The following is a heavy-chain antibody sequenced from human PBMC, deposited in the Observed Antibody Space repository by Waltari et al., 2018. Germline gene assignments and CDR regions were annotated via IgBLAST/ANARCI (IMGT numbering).Heavy chain of an antibody. CDR3: ARGVEMAAWADR. CDR1: GGTFSSYA. J-gene: IGHJ4*02. Sequence: QVQLVQSGAEVKTPGSSVQVSCKASGGTFSSYAISWVRQAPGQGIEWMGGIIPIFGKANYAQKFQGRGTITTDESTSTAYMELSSLRSDDTAVYYCARGVEMAAWADRWGQGTLVTVSS. D-gene: IGHD2-15*01. CDR2: IIPIFGKA. V-gene: IGHV1-69*05.